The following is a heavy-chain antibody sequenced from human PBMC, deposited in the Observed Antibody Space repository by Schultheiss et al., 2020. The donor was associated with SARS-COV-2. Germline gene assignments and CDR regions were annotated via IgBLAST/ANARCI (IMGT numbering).Heavy chain of an antibody. CDR3: ARRYCSSGSCYSPFDY. CDR1: GFTFSSYG. J-gene: IGHJ4*02. CDR2: ISSSSSYI. Sequence: GGSLRLSCAASGFTFSSYGMHWVRQAPGKGLEWVSSISSSSSYIYYADSVKGRFTISRDNSKNTLYLQMGSLRAEDMAVYYCARRYCSSGSCYSPFDYWGQGTLVTVSS. V-gene: IGHV3-21*01. D-gene: IGHD2-15*01.